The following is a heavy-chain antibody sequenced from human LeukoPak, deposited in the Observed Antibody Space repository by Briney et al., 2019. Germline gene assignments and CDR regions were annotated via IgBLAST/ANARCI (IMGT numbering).Heavy chain of an antibody. V-gene: IGHV4-59*08. CDR3: ARRNVLGQQLGGFYYYGMDV. Sequence: SETLSLTCTVSGGSISSYYWSWIRQPPGKGLEWIGYIYYSGSTNYNPSLKSRVTISVDTSKNRFSLKLSSVTAADTAVYYCARRNVLGQQLGGFYYYGMDVWGQGTTVTVSS. CDR1: GGSISSYY. D-gene: IGHD6-13*01. CDR2: IYYSGST. J-gene: IGHJ6*02.